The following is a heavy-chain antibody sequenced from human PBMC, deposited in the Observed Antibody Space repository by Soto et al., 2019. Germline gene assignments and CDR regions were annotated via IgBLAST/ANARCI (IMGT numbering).Heavy chain of an antibody. J-gene: IGHJ4*02. CDR1: GFTFSGSV. D-gene: IGHD2-2*01. CDR3: LRQDFSGDACLPPN. V-gene: IGHV3-73*02. Sequence: EVQLVESGGGLVQPGGSLRLSCAAYGFTFSGSVMHWVRQASGKPLEWVGRIGMKSNNFATAYAASVKGRFSIYRDDSANMAYLQMNSLKTEDTAVYYCLRQDFSGDACLPPNWGQGTRVSVSS. CDR2: IGMKSNNFAT.